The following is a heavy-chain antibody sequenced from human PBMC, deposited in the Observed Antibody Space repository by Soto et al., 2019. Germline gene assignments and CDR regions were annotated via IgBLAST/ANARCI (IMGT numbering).Heavy chain of an antibody. V-gene: IGHV3-30*18. CDR2: ISYDGGNK. CDR1: GFTFSSYG. Sequence: GGSLRLSCAASGFTFSSYGMHWVRQAPGKGLEWVAVISYDGGNKYYADSVKGRFTISRDNSKNTLYLQMNSLRAEDTAVYYCAKDTTPAIAAAGSNFDYWGQGTLVTVSS. D-gene: IGHD6-13*01. CDR3: AKDTTPAIAAAGSNFDY. J-gene: IGHJ4*02.